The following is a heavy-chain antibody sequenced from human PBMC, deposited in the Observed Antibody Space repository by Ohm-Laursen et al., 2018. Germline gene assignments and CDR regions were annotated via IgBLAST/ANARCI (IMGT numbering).Heavy chain of an antibody. Sequence: SETLSLTCTVSGGSISSGGYYWSWIRQHPGKGLEWIGYIYYSGSTYYNPSLKSLVTISVDTSKNQFSLKLSSVTAADTAVYYCARVDYGGNPLWAFDIWGQGTMVTVSS. CDR3: ARVDYGGNPLWAFDI. V-gene: IGHV4-31*01. CDR1: GGSISSGGYY. D-gene: IGHD4-23*01. J-gene: IGHJ3*02. CDR2: IYYSGST.